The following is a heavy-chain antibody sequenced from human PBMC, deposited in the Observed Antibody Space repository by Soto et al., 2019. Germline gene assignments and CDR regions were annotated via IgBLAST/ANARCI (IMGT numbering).Heavy chain of an antibody. J-gene: IGHJ5*02. CDR2: INHSGST. D-gene: IGHD3-10*01. Sequence: SETLSLTCAVYGGSFSGYYWSWIRQPPGKGLEWIGEINHSGSTNYNPSLKSRVTISVDTSKNQFSLKLSSVTAADTAVYYCARGRYYGSGSYPWFDPWGQGTLVTVSS. CDR1: GGSFSGYY. V-gene: IGHV4-34*01. CDR3: ARGRYYGSGSYPWFDP.